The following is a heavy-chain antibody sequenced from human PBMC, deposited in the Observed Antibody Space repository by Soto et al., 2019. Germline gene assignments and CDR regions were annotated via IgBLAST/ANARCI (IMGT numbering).Heavy chain of an antibody. V-gene: IGHV4-28*01. CDR3: ARREIEGPIDY. J-gene: IGHJ4*02. D-gene: IGHD1-26*01. Sequence: QVQLQESGPGLVKPSDTLSLTCAVSGYSISRSNWWGWSRQPPGKGLEWIGYIYYSGTTYYNPSLKSRVIMSVDTSKSQLSLELTSVTAVDTAVYYCARREIEGPIDYWGQGTLVTVSS. CDR2: IYYSGTT. CDR1: GYSISRSNW.